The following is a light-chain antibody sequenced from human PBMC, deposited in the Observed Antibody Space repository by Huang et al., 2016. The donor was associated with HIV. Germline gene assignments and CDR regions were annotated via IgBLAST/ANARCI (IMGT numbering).Light chain of an antibody. CDR3: QQRGNWRWP. Sequence: EIVLTQSPASLSLSPGERATLSCRASQSVSSYLAWYQQKPGQAPRLVSYDPSRRAAGIPARFSGSGSGTGVTLTISSLEPEDFAVYYCQQRGNWRWPFGQGTKVEIK. V-gene: IGKV3-11*01. CDR1: QSVSSY. J-gene: IGKJ1*01. CDR2: DPS.